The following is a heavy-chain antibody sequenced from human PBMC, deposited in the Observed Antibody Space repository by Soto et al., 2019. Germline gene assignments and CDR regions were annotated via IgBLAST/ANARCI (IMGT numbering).Heavy chain of an antibody. V-gene: IGHV3-15*07. D-gene: IGHD1-26*01. CDR3: TTAKGATDGGYYYYYGMDV. J-gene: IGHJ6*02. Sequence: GGSLRLSCAASGFTFSNAWMNWVRQAPGKGLEWVGRIKSKTDGGTTDYAAPVKGRFTISRDDSKNTLYLQMNSLKTEDTAVYYCTTAKGATDGGYYYYYGMDVWGQGTTVTVSS. CDR2: IKSKTDGGTT. CDR1: GFTFSNAW.